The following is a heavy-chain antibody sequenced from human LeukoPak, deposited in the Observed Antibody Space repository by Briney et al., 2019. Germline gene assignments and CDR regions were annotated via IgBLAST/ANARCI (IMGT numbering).Heavy chain of an antibody. V-gene: IGHV4-34*01. D-gene: IGHD2-15*01. J-gene: IGHJ3*02. Sequence: SETLSLTCAVYGGSFSGYYWSWIRQPPGKGLEWIGEINHSGSTNYNPSLKSRVTISVDTSKNQFSLKLSSVTAADTAVYYCARSSYSLAFDIWGQGTMVTVSS. CDR1: GGSFSGYY. CDR2: INHSGST. CDR3: ARSSYSLAFDI.